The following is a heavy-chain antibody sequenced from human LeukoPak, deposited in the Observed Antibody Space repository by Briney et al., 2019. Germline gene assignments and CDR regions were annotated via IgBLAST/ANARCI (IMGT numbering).Heavy chain of an antibody. J-gene: IGHJ4*02. CDR3: AKVNWNSVIPNC. CDR1: GFTFRSHA. CDR2: ISGSGSGDST. V-gene: IGHV3-23*01. D-gene: IGHD1-1*01. Sequence: GGSLRLSCVGSGFTFRSHAMSWVRQAPEKGLEWVSAISGSGSGDSTFYADSVKGRFTISRDSSKNTLFLQMNSLRAKDTAVYYCAKVNWNSVIPNCWGQGTLVTVSS.